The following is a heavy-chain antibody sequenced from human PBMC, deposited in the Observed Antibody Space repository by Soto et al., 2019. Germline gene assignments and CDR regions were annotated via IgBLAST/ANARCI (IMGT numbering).Heavy chain of an antibody. CDR1: GYSFTSYW. J-gene: IGHJ6*02. V-gene: IGHV5-51*01. CDR2: IYPGDSDT. D-gene: IGHD6-19*01. CDR3: ARSRRGAYSSGWCSPSGYYNYGIDV. Sequence: PGESLKISCKGSGYSFTSYWIGWVRQMPGKGLEWMGIIYPGDSDTRYSPSFQGQVTISADKSISTAYLQWSSLKASDTAMYYCARSRRGAYSSGWCSPSGYYNYGIDVWGQGTKVTVSS.